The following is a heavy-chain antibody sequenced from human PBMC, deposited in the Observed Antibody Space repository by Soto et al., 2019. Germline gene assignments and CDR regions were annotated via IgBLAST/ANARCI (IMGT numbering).Heavy chain of an antibody. V-gene: IGHV4-34*01. CDR2: INHSGST. J-gene: IGHJ4*02. D-gene: IGHD3-10*01. CDR1: GGSFSGYY. Sequence: SETLSLTCAVYGGSFSGYYWSWIRQPPGKGLEWIGEINHSGSTNYNPSLKSRVTISVDTSKNQFSLKLSSVTAADTAVYYCARAEGRGAYYFDYWGQGTLVTVSS. CDR3: ARAEGRGAYYFDY.